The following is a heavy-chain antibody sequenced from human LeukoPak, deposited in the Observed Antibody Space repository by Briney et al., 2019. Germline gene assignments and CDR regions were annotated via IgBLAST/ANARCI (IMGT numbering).Heavy chain of an antibody. V-gene: IGHV1-8*03. Sequence: ASVKVSCKASGYTFTSYDINWVRQATGQGLEWMGWMNPNSGNTGYAQKFQGRVTITRNTSISTAYMELSGLRSEDTAVYYCARWAWFDSSGIAFGPWGQGTLVTVSS. CDR1: GYTFTSYD. J-gene: IGHJ5*02. CDR3: ARWAWFDSSGIAFGP. CDR2: MNPNSGNT. D-gene: IGHD3-22*01.